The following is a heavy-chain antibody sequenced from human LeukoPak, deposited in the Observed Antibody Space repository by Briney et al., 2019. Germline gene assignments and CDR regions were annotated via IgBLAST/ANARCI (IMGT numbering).Heavy chain of an antibody. J-gene: IGHJ4*02. CDR1: GSTFSSYG. V-gene: IGHV3-30*18. D-gene: IGHD6-19*01. CDR2: ISYDGSKK. CDR3: AKDPRSSGWYWSFDY. Sequence: GGSLRLSCAASGSTFSSYGMHWVRQAPGKGLEWVAVISYDGSKKYYADSVKGRFTISRDNSKNTLYLQMNSLRAEDTAVYYCAKDPRSSGWYWSFDYWGQGTLVTVSS.